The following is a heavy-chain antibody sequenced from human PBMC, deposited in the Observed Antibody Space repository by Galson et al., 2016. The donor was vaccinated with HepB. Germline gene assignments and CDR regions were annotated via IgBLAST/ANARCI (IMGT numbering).Heavy chain of an antibody. D-gene: IGHD6-19*01. CDR3: ARAALGVAGNDY. Sequence: SVKVSCKASGHSIMSYGVSWVRQAPGQGLEWVGRINGYNGNTKYAQKFQGRVNMTTDKTTNIAFMELRSLRWDDTAVYYCARAALGVAGNDYWGQGTLVTVSS. CDR2: INGYNGNT. J-gene: IGHJ4*02. V-gene: IGHV1-18*01. CDR1: GHSIMSYG.